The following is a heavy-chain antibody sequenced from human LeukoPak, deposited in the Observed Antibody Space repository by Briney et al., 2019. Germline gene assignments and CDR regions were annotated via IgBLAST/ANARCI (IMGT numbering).Heavy chain of an antibody. V-gene: IGHV4-34*01. CDR1: GGSFSGYY. J-gene: IGHJ6*02. Sequence: SETLSLTCAVYGGSFSGYYWSWIRQPPGKGLEWIGEIKYSGSTNYKPSLKGRVTISVDTSKNQFSLKLSSVTAADTAVYYCARGLRAARVFYYYGMDVWGQGTTVTVSS. CDR3: ARGLRAARVFYYYGMDV. CDR2: IKYSGST. D-gene: IGHD6-13*01.